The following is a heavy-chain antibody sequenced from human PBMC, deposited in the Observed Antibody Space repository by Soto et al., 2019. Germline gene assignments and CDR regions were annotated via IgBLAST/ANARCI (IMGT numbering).Heavy chain of an antibody. V-gene: IGHV3-23*01. J-gene: IGHJ4*02. CDR2: FRTGGDDGTT. CDR3: AKVAYSSSSVADY. CDR1: GFTFSSYS. Sequence: GGSLRLSCAASGFTFSSYSMSWVRQAPGKGLEWVSGFRTGGDDGTTYYADSVKGRFTISRDNSKNTLFLQMNSLRAEDTAIYYCAKVAYSSSSVADYWGQGTLVTVSS. D-gene: IGHD6-6*01.